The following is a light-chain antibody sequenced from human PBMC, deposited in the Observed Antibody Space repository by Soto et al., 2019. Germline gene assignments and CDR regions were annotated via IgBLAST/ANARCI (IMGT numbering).Light chain of an antibody. Sequence: EIVKMSAAAALSVSPGERATHSCRASQSVSSNLAWYQQKPGQAPNLLIYGASTRATGIPARFSGSGSGTEFTLTISSLQSEDFAVYYCQQYKNWPRTFGQGTKVDIK. V-gene: IGKV3-15*01. CDR3: QQYKNWPRT. CDR1: QSVSSN. CDR2: GAS. J-gene: IGKJ1*01.